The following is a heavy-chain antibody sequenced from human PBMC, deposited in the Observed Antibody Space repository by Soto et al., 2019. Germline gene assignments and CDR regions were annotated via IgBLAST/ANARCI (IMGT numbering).Heavy chain of an antibody. CDR1: GYSFTSYW. V-gene: IGHV5-10-1*01. D-gene: IGHD3-22*01. Sequence: GESLKISCKGSGYSFTSYWISWVRQMPGKGLEWMGRIDPSDSYTNYSPSFQGHVTISADKSISTAYLQWSSLKASDTAMYYCASQLYYYDSSGPPPGLFDPWGQGTLVTVSS. CDR2: IDPSDSYT. CDR3: ASQLYYYDSSGPPPGLFDP. J-gene: IGHJ5*02.